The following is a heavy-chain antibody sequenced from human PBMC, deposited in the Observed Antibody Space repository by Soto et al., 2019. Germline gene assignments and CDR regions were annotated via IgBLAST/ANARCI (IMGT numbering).Heavy chain of an antibody. CDR3: ARVEVSSGYDYYYGMDV. J-gene: IGHJ6*02. V-gene: IGHV4-59*01. CDR1: GGSISSYY. CDR2: IYYSGST. Sequence: SETLSLTCTVSGGSISSYYWSWIRQPPGKGLEWIGYIYYSGSTNYNPSLKSRVTISVDTSKNQFSLKLGSVTAADTAVYYCARVEVSSGYDYYYGMDVWGQGTTVTVSS. D-gene: IGHD3-22*01.